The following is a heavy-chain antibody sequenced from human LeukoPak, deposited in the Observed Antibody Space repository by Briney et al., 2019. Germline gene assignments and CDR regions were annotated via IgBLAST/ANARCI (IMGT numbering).Heavy chain of an antibody. CDR1: GFTFSSYG. CDR2: ISYGGSNK. V-gene: IGHV3-30*18. J-gene: IGHJ6*02. CDR3: AKSVGSGSYSAGYYYGMDV. Sequence: GGSLRLSCAASGFTFSSYGMHWVRQAPGKGLEWVAVISYGGSNKYYADSVKGRFTISRDNSKNTLYLQMNSLRAEDTAVYYCAKSVGSGSYSAGYYYGMDVWGQGTTVTVSS. D-gene: IGHD3-10*01.